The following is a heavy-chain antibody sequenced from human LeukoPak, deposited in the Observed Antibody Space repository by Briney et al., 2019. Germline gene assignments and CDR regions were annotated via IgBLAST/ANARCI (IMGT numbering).Heavy chain of an antibody. CDR2: IYTSGST. CDR1: GGSISSYY. J-gene: IGHJ4*02. CDR3: AREGSYYDILTGYYYGYFDY. Sequence: SETLSLTCTVSGGSISSYYWSWIRQPAGKGLEWIGRIYTSGSTNHNPSLKSRVTMSVDTSKNQFSLKLSSVTAADTAVYYCAREGSYYDILTGYYYGYFDYWGQGTLVTVSS. V-gene: IGHV4-4*07. D-gene: IGHD3-9*01.